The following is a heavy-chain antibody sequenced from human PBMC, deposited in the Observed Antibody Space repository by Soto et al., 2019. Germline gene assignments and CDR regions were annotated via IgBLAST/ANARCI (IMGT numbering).Heavy chain of an antibody. D-gene: IGHD3-22*01. CDR3: ARGYDSSGPYYYYYYGMDV. Sequence: VQLLESGGGLVQPGGSLRLSCAASGFTFSSYAMHWVRQAPGKGLEWVAVISYDGSNKYYADSVKGRFTISRDNSKNTLYLQMNSLRAEDTAVYYCARGYDSSGPYYYYYYGMDVWGQGTTVTVSS. V-gene: IGHV3-30-3*01. J-gene: IGHJ6*02. CDR2: ISYDGSNK. CDR1: GFTFSSYA.